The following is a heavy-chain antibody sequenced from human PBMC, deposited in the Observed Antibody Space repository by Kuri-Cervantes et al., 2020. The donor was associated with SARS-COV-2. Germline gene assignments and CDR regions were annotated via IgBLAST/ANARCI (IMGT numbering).Heavy chain of an antibody. CDR1: GVTVSSNY. V-gene: IGHV3-66*03. D-gene: IGHD6-13*01. CDR2: IYRCGST. CDR3: ASDLAAGRAYYYYSDV. J-gene: IGHJ6*03. Sequence: GESLKISCAASGVTVSSNYMSWVRQAPGQGLGWVSLIYRCGSTYYADTVQGRFTISRDNSKNTLYLQMNSLRAEDTAVYYCASDLAAGRAYYYYSDVWGKGTTVTVSS.